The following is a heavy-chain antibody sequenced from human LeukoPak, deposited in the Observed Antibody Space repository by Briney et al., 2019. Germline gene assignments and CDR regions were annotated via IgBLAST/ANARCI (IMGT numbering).Heavy chain of an antibody. J-gene: IGHJ6*03. D-gene: IGHD3-10*01. CDR2: IHYSGSA. CDR3: ARRSSDGYYYYYMDV. V-gene: IGHV4-61*01. Sequence: SETLSLTCSVSGGSVRSGSYYWSSIRQPPGKGLEWIGYIHYSGSANYNPSLKSRVTISVDTSKNQFSLKVSSVTAADTAVYYCARRSSDGYYYYYMDVWGKGTTVTVSS. CDR1: GGSVRSGSYY.